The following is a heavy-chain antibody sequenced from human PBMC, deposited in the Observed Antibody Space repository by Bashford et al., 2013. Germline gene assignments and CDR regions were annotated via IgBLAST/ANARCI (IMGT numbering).Heavy chain of an antibody. CDR2: IYYSGST. V-gene: IGHV4-39*01. CDR1: S. Sequence: SRRWIRQPPRKGLEWIGSIYYSGSTYYNLSLKDRVTISVDTSENQFSLRAEDTAVYYCVKEDIVVVPAAYYYYYGMDVWGQGTTVTVSS. J-gene: IGHJ6*02. D-gene: IGHD2-2*01. CDR3: VKEDIVVVPAAYYYYYGMDV.